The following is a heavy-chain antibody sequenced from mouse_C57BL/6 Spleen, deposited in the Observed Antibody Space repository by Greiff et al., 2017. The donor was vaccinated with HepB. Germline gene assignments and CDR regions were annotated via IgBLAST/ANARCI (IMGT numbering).Heavy chain of an antibody. CDR1: GYTFTSYW. Sequence: QVQLQQPGAELVRPGSSVKLSCKASGYTFTSYWMDWVKQRPGQGLDWIGNIYPSDSETHYNQKFKDKATLTVDKSSSTAYMQLSSLTSEDSAVYYCARSRYDGYRGLDYWGQGTTLTVSS. D-gene: IGHD2-3*01. CDR2: IYPSDSET. V-gene: IGHV1-61*01. J-gene: IGHJ2*01. CDR3: ARSRYDGYRGLDY.